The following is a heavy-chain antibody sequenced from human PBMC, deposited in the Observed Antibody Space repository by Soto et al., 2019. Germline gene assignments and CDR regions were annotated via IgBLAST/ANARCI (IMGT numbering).Heavy chain of an antibody. CDR3: ASVTFGGIVLAH. J-gene: IGHJ4*02. Sequence: SETLSLTCTVSTASFSKYYWTWIRQSPGKGLEWIGYIYFNGNTNYNPSLKRRVTMSIDTSKKQFSLNLSSVTAADTAVYYCASVTFGGIVLAHWGQGALVTVSS. V-gene: IGHV4-59*01. D-gene: IGHD3-16*01. CDR2: IYFNGNT. CDR1: TASFSKYY.